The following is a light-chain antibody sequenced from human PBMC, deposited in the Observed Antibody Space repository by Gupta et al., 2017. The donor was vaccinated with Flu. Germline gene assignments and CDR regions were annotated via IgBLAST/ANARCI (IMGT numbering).Light chain of an antibody. J-gene: IGKJ2*03. CDR1: QSISSY. V-gene: IGKV1-39*01. Sequence: IHMSTPPSSLSASLGDRVTLTCWASQSISSYLNLYQQKPEKAPKLLIYAASSLKSRVSSRFSGSGSWREFSLTIISRLHEDFASYYYRQRYSTPRSFGQGTKLEIK. CDR2: AAS. CDR3: RQRYSTPRS.